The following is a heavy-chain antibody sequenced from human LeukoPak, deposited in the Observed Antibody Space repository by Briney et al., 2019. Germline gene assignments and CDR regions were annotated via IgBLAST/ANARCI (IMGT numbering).Heavy chain of an antibody. D-gene: IGHD6-13*01. V-gene: IGHV3-11*01. J-gene: IGHJ4*02. CDR2: ISSSGSTI. Sequence: GGSLRLSCAASGFTFSDYYMSWLRQAPGKGLEWVSYISSSGSTIYYADSVKGRFTISRDNAKKSLYLQMNSLRAEDTAVYYCARGSIAAAGTYDYWGQGTLVTVSS. CDR1: GFTFSDYY. CDR3: ARGSIAAAGTYDY.